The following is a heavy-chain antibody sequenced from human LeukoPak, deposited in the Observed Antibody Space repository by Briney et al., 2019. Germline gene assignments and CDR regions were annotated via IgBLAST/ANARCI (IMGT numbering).Heavy chain of an antibody. CDR3: ARDYYTSGSPNDY. CDR1: GFTFSTYW. CDR2: INSDGSST. D-gene: IGHD3-10*01. V-gene: IGHV3-74*01. Sequence: TGGSLRLSCAASGFTFSTYWMHWVRQAPGKGLVWVSRINSDGSSTNYADSVKGRFTISRDNAKNTLYLQMNSLRAEDTAVYYCARDYYTSGSPNDYWGQGTLVTVSP. J-gene: IGHJ4*02.